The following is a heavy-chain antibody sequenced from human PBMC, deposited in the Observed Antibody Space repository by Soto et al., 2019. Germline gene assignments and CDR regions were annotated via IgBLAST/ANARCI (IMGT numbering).Heavy chain of an antibody. CDR2: IYYSGTT. CDR3: ERVVSGSDFDC. V-gene: IGHV4-31*03. D-gene: IGHD1-26*01. J-gene: IGHJ4*02. Sequence: QVQLEESGPGLVKASQTLSLTCTVSGGPISTGGHFWSCIRQHPKKGLEWIVYIYYSGTTHYNESLKSRATVSVDTSKNQFSLNLTSVTAADTDVYYCERVVSGSDFDCWGQGTLVTVSS. CDR1: GGPISTGGHF.